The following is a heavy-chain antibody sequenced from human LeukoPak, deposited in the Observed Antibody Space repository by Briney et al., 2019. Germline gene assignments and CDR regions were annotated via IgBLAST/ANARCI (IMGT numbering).Heavy chain of an antibody. D-gene: IGHD4-17*01. V-gene: IGHV3-30-3*01. CDR3: ASNPTLTTVTY. J-gene: IGHJ4*02. Sequence: GGSLRLSCAASGFTFTNYALHWVRQAPGKGLEWVAVISSDGNTKYYGDSVQGRFTISRDNSKNTLFLQMNTLRPEDTAVYYCASNPTLTTVTYWGQGTLVTVSS. CDR1: GFTFTNYA. CDR2: ISSDGNTK.